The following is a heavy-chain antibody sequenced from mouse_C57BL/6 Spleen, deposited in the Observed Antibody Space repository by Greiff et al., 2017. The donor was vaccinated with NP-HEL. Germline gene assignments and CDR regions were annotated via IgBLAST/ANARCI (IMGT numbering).Heavy chain of an antibody. CDR3: ALRDYGNYDYYAMDY. Sequence: EVQLQQSGAELVKPGASVKLSCTASGFNIKDYYMHWVKQRTEQGLEWIGRIDPEDGETKYAPKFQGKATITADTSSNTAYLPLSSLTSEDTAVYYWALRDYGNYDYYAMDYWGQRTSVTVSS. CDR1: GFNIKDYY. D-gene: IGHD2-1*01. V-gene: IGHV14-2*01. CDR2: IDPEDGET. J-gene: IGHJ4*01.